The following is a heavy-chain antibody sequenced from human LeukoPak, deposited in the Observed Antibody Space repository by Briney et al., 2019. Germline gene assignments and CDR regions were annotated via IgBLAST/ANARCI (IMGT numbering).Heavy chain of an antibody. D-gene: IGHD6-13*01. CDR2: INANNGGT. CDR1: GYSFTGNY. CDR3: ARDRHSSNFNYYYYGMDV. J-gene: IGHJ6*02. V-gene: IGHV1-2*02. Sequence: ASVKVSCKASGYSFTGNYMHWVRQAPGQGLEWMGWINANNGGTNYAQKFQGRVTMTRDRSMNTAYMELSRLTADDTAVYYCARDRHSSNFNYYYYGMDVWGQGTAVTVSS.